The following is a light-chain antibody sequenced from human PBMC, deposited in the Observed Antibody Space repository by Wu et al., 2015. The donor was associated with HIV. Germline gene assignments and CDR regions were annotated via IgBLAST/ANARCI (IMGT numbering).Light chain of an antibody. CDR2: GAS. V-gene: IGKV3-20*01. CDR3: QQYGSSPIT. Sequence: EIVLTQSPGTLSLSPGERATLSCRASQSISNNYLAWYQQKPGQPPRVLIYGASSRATGIPDRFSGSGSGTDFTLTISRLDPEDFAVYFCQQYGSSPITFGPGHDW. J-gene: IGKJ5*01. CDR1: QSISNNY.